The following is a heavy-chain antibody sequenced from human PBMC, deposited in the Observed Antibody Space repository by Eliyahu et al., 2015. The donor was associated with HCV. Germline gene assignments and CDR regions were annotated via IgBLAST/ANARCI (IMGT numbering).Heavy chain of an antibody. V-gene: IGHV4-39*01. J-gene: IGHJ4*02. CDR3: AVEYSSGWYVLGY. CDR2: IYYSGST. D-gene: IGHD6-19*01. Sequence: QLQLQESGPGLVKPSETLSLTXTVXGGXISSSSYYWGWIRPPPGKGLEWIGSIYYSGSTYYNPSLKSRVTISVDTSKNQFSLKLSSVTAADTAVYYCAVEYSSGWYVLGYWGQGTLVTVSS. CDR1: GGXISSSSYY.